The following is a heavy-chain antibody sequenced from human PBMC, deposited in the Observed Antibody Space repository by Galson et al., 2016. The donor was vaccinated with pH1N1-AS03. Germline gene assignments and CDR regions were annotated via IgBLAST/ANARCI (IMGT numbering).Heavy chain of an antibody. CDR1: GFTFTNYL. J-gene: IGHJ4*02. CDR3: ARRSRDDGSGYYTDYDYFDL. CDR2: IKHDGGEK. D-gene: IGHD3-22*01. V-gene: IGHV3-7*03. Sequence: SLRLSCAASGFTFTNYLMTWVRQAPGKGLEWVANIKHDGGEKYYVDSVKGRFTISRDNAKNSLYLQMNSLRLEDTAVYFCARRSRDDGSGYYTDYDYFDLWGQGTLVTGSS.